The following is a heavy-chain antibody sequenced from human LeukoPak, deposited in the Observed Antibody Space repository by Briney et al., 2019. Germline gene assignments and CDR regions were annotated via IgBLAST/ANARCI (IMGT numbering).Heavy chain of an antibody. J-gene: IGHJ4*02. CDR3: VRDVVDWGSLQYYFEY. CDR1: VGSNSNYY. D-gene: IGHD7-27*01. V-gene: IGHV4-4*07. CDR2: IHSSGST. Sequence: SETLSLTCTISVGSNSNYYWSWIRQPAGKGLEWIGRIHSSGSTDYNPSLKSRVTMSVDTSKNQFSLRLTFVTAADTAVYYCVRDVVDWGSLQYYFEYWGQGTLVTVSS.